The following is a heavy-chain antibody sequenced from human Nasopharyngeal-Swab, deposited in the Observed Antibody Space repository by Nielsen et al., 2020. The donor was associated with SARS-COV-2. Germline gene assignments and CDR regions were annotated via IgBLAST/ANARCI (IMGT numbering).Heavy chain of an antibody. CDR3: AGGAAY. D-gene: IGHD1-26*01. J-gene: IGHJ4*02. CDR2: ISGDGGST. CDR1: GFTFSSYS. V-gene: IGHV3-43*02. Sequence: GESLKISCAASGFTFSSYSMNWVRQAPGKGLEWVSLISGDGGSTYYADSVKGRFTISRDNSKNSLYLQMNSLRTEDTALYYCAGGAAYWGQGTLVTVSS.